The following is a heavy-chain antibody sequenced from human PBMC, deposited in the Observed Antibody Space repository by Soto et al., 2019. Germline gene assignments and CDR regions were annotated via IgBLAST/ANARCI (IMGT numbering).Heavy chain of an antibody. V-gene: IGHV4-30-4*01. CDR1: GGSISSGDYY. CDR2: IYYSGST. CDR3: ARGGMVYAMYFDY. D-gene: IGHD2-8*01. Sequence: SETLSLTCTVSGGSISSGDYYWSWIRQPPGKGLEWIGYIYYSGSTYYNPSLKSRVTISVDTSKNQFSLKLSSVTAADTAVYYCARGGMVYAMYFDYWGQGTLVTVSS. J-gene: IGHJ4*02.